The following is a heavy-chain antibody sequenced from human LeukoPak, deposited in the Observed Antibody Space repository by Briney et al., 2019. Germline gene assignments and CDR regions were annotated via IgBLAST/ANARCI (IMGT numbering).Heavy chain of an antibody. Sequence: PGGSLRLSCEISGFAFSRFAMNWVRQAPGQGLEWISIISGSGSSAYYADSVKGRFIVSRDNFKNTVNLEMSSLRVEDTAVYYCVPEGFDIWGQGKMVTVSS. CDR2: ISGSGSSA. J-gene: IGHJ3*02. CDR1: GFAFSRFA. CDR3: VPEGFDI. V-gene: IGHV3-23*01.